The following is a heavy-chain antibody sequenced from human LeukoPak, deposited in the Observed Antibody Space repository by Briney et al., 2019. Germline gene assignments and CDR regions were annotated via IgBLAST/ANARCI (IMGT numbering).Heavy chain of an antibody. V-gene: IGHV4-34*01. J-gene: IGHJ4*02. CDR1: GGSFSGYY. CDR2: INHSGST. Sequence: PSETLSLTCAVYGGSFSGYYWSWIRQPPGKGLEWIGEINHSGSTNYNPSLKSRVTISVDTSKNQFSLKLSSVTAADTAVYYCARGSGRRYCSGGSCYGNPFPYYFDYWGPGTLVTVSS. D-gene: IGHD2-15*01. CDR3: ARGSGRRYCSGGSCYGNPFPYYFDY.